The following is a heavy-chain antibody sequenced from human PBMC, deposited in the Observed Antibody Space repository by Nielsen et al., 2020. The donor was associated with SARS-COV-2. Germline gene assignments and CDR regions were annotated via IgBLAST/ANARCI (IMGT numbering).Heavy chain of an antibody. CDR1: GFTFSSYW. CDR3: ARERQLGGYYYGMDV. D-gene: IGHD6-6*01. Sequence: GESLKISCAASGFTFSSYWMSWVRQAPGKGLEWVANIKQDGSEKYYVDSVKGRFTISRDNAKNSLFLQMNSLRAEDTAVYYCARERQLGGYYYGMDVWGQGTTVTVSS. V-gene: IGHV3-7*03. CDR2: IKQDGSEK. J-gene: IGHJ6*02.